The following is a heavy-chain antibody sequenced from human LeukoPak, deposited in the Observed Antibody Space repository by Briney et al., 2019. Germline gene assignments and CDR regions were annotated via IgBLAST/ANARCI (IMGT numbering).Heavy chain of an antibody. V-gene: IGHV1-18*01. CDR2: ISAYNGNT. J-gene: IGHJ4*02. CDR1: GYTFTSYG. Sequence: ASVKVSCKASGYTFTSYGISWVRQAPGQGLEWMGWISAYNGNTNYAQKLQGRVTMTTDTSTSTAYMELRSLRSDDTAVYYCASDQVPHIVVVTATLDYWGQGTLVTVSS. D-gene: IGHD2-21*02. CDR3: ASDQVPHIVVVTATLDY.